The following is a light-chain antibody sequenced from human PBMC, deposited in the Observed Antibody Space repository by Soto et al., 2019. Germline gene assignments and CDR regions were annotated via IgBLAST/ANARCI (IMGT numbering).Light chain of an antibody. CDR3: RSWESSRSAYV. J-gene: IGLJ1*01. V-gene: IGLV1-51*01. Sequence: QSVLTQPPSVSAAPGQKVTISCSGSSSNIGGNSVSWYQQLPGTAPKLLIYDDNKRPSGIPDRFSGSKSGTSATLGITGFQTGDEAEYYYRSWESSRSAYVFGTGSKVTGL. CDR1: SSNIGGNS. CDR2: DDN.